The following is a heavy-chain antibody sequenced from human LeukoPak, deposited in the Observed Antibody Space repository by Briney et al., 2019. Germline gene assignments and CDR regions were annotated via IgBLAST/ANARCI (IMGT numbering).Heavy chain of an antibody. V-gene: IGHV3-21*01. D-gene: IGHD3-16*01. Sequence: GGSLRLSCAASGFSFNIYWMTWVRQAPGKGLEWVSSISSSSDYIYYSDSLKGRFTISRDNAKNSLYLQMSSLRAEDTAVYYCARGLGSFAYSDAFDIWGQGTLVTVSS. CDR3: ARGLGSFAYSDAFDI. CDR2: ISSSSDYI. J-gene: IGHJ3*02. CDR1: GFSFNIYW.